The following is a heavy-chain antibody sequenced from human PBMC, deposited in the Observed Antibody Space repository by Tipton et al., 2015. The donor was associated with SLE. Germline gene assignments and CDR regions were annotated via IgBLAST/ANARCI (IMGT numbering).Heavy chain of an antibody. J-gene: IGHJ6*02. D-gene: IGHD5-18*01. CDR2: IYYSGST. V-gene: IGHV4-39*07. CDR3: ARGHTAMVGSLYYYGMDV. Sequence: TLSLTCTVSGGSISSSSYYWGWIRQPPGKGLEWIGSIYYSGSTYYNPSLKSRVTISVDTSKNQFSLKLSSVTAADTAVYYCARGHTAMVGSLYYYGMDVWGQATTVTVSS. CDR1: GGSISSSSYY.